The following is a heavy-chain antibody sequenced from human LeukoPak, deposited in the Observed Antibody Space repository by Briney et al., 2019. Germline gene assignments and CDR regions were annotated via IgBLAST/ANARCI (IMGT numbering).Heavy chain of an antibody. J-gene: IGHJ4*02. CDR3: AREYYYDSSDPNSDY. V-gene: IGHV3-33*01. D-gene: IGHD3-22*01. CDR2: IWYDGSNK. CDR1: GFTFSSYG. Sequence: GGSLRLSCAASGFTFSSYGMHWVRQAPGKGLEWVAVIWYDGSNKYYADSVKGRFTISRDNSKNTLYLQMNSLRAEDTAVYYCAREYYYDSSDPNSDYWGQGTLVTVSS.